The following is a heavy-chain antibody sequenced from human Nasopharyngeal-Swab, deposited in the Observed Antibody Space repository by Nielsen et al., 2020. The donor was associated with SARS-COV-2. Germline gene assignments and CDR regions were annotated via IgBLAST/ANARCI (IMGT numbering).Heavy chain of an antibody. J-gene: IGHJ3*02. CDR3: ARDFPAYYYDSSGPGRAAFDI. CDR2: INWNGGST. V-gene: IGHV3-20*01. D-gene: IGHD3-22*01. Sequence: GGSLRLSCTASGFTFGDYGMSWVRQAPGKGLEWVSGINWNGGSTGYADSVKGRFTISRDNAKNSLYLQMNSLRAEDTALYHCARDFPAYYYDSSGPGRAAFDIWGQGTMVTISS. CDR1: GFTFGDYG.